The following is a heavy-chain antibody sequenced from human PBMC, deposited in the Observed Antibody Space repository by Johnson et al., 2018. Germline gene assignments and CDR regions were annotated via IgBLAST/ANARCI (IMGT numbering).Heavy chain of an antibody. J-gene: IGHJ3*02. CDR3: AKAMYEFDAFDI. D-gene: IGHD3-10*02. Sequence: QVQLQQWGAGLLKXSETXSLXCAVYGGSFSGYYWSWIRQPPGKGLEWIGEISHSGSTNYNPSLKGRVTISVDTSKNQSSLKLSYVTAADTALYYCAKAMYEFDAFDIWGQGTMVTVAS. V-gene: IGHV4-34*01. CDR2: ISHSGST. CDR1: GGSFSGYY.